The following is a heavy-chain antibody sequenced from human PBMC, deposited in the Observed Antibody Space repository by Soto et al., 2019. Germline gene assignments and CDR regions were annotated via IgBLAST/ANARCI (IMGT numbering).Heavy chain of an antibody. CDR3: ARGQYSSGGGYFDY. Sequence: EVQLVESGGSLVQPGGSLRLSCAASGFTFSSYEMNWVRQAPGKGLEWVSYISSSGSTIYYADSVKGRFTISRDNAKNSLYLQMNSLRAEDTAVYYCARGQYSSGGGYFDYWGQETLVTVSS. V-gene: IGHV3-48*03. CDR1: GFTFSSYE. CDR2: ISSSGSTI. J-gene: IGHJ4*02. D-gene: IGHD6-19*01.